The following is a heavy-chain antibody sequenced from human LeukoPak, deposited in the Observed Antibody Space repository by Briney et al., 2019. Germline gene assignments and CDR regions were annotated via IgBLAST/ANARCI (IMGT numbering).Heavy chain of an antibody. CDR2: INHRGST. J-gene: IGHJ4*02. CDR3: ARHGDDYGVDY. D-gene: IGHD4-17*01. V-gene: IGHV4-34*01. Sequence: SETLSLTCSVSGGSISSHYWSWIRQPPGKGLEWIGEINHRGSTNYNPSLKSRVTISVDTSKNQFSLKLSSVTAADTAVYHCARHGDDYGVDYWGQGTLVTVSS. CDR1: GGSISSHY.